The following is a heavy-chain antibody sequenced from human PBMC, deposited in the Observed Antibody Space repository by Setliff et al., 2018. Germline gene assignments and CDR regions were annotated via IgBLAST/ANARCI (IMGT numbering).Heavy chain of an antibody. Sequence: SETLSLTCTVSGYSISSVYYWGWIRQPTGKGLEWLWSFFHTGNTYYNTSLEGGVTIAADTSTNQLSLKLSSVTAADTAVYYCARHLWGRYMAESSDYFDYWGQGSLVTVSS. CDR3: ARHLWGRYMAESSDYFDY. D-gene: IGHD3-3*02. V-gene: IGHV4-38-2*02. CDR2: FFHTGNT. J-gene: IGHJ4*02. CDR1: GYSISSVYY.